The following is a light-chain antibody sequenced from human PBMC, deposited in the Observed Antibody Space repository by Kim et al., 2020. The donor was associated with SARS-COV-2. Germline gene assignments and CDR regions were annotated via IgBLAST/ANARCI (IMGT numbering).Light chain of an antibody. V-gene: IGLV1-44*01. J-gene: IGLJ3*02. CDR1: SSNIGRNS. CDR2: NNN. CDR3: ATWDDGLNGVM. Sequence: SVTSVCSGSSSNIGRNSVNFYQLHPVTAPYLLIYNNNRRPAGVPDRFSGSTSGTSASFVISGLQSEDEANFYCATWDDGLNGVMFGGGTQLTV.